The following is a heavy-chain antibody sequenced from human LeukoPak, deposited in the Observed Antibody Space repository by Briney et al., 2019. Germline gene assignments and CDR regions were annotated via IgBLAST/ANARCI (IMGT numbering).Heavy chain of an antibody. Sequence: GESLKISCKGSGYSFTSYWIGWVRQMPGKGLEWMGIIYPGDSDTRYSPSFQGQVTISADKSISTAYLQWSSLKASDTAMYYCASGVAAAGIDRAEYFQHWGQGTLVTVSS. V-gene: IGHV5-51*01. CDR1: GYSFTSYW. J-gene: IGHJ1*01. CDR2: IYPGDSDT. D-gene: IGHD6-13*01. CDR3: ASGVAAAGIDRAEYFQH.